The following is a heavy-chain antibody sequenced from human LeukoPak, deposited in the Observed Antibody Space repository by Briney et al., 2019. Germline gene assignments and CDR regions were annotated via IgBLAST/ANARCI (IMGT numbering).Heavy chain of an antibody. CDR1: GFTFSDYY. Sequence: GGSLRLSCAASGFTFSDYYMSWIRQSPGKGLEWVSYISSSGSTIYYADSVKGRFTISRDNAKNSLYLQMNSLRAEDTAVYYCARYQLLYYFDYWGQGTLVTVSS. CDR2: ISSSGSTI. V-gene: IGHV3-11*01. J-gene: IGHJ4*02. CDR3: ARYQLLYYFDY. D-gene: IGHD2-2*01.